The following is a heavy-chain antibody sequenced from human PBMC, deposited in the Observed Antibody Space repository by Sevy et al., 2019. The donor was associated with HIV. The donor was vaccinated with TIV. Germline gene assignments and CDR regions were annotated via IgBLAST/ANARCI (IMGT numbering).Heavy chain of an antibody. V-gene: IGHV4-39*01. CDR3: AGPILTYNSGWSYYDY. D-gene: IGHD6-19*01. CDR1: GASISSSGYY. J-gene: IGHJ4*02. Sequence: SETLSLTCTVSGASISSSGYYWGLIRQPPGKGLEWIASIRYSGETFYNPSLKSRVTISADTSKNQFSVQLSSVTAADTAIYFCAGPILTYNSGWSYYDYWGQGTVVTVSS. CDR2: IRYSGET.